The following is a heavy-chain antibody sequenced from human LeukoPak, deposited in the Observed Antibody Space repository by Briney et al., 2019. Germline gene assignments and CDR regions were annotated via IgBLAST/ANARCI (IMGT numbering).Heavy chain of an antibody. CDR2: ISAYNGNT. CDR3: ARAGDDFWSGYSIGDY. J-gene: IGHJ4*02. Sequence: ASVKVSCKASGYTFTSYGISWVRQAPGQGLEWMGWISAYNGNTNYAQKLQGRVTMTTDISTSTAYMELRSLRSDDTAVYYCARAGDDFWSGYSIGDYWGQGTLVTVSS. CDR1: GYTFTSYG. V-gene: IGHV1-18*01. D-gene: IGHD3-3*01.